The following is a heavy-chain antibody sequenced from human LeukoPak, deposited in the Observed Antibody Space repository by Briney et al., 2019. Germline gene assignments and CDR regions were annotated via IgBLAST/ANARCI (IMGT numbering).Heavy chain of an antibody. J-gene: IGHJ3*02. D-gene: IGHD6-13*01. Sequence: PGGSLRLSCAASGFTFSSYAMHWVRQAPGKGLEWVAVISYDGSNKYYADSVKGRFTISRDNSKNTLYLQMNSLRAEDTAVYYCASLSSLDAFDIWGQGTMVTVSS. CDR2: ISYDGSNK. V-gene: IGHV3-30-3*01. CDR1: GFTFSSYA. CDR3: ASLSSLDAFDI.